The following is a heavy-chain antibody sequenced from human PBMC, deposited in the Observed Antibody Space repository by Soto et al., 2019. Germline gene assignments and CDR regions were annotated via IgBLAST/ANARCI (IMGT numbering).Heavy chain of an antibody. Sequence: EVEVLESGGGLVQPGGSLRLSCAVSGFTFSGYTMNWVRQAPGKGLEWVSSISADGGTTYYADSVKGRFTISRDNSKNTLYVQMNRLRAEDTAVYYCATRPGYYDQDNWGQGTLVTVSS. D-gene: IGHD3-3*01. CDR1: GFTFSGYT. V-gene: IGHV3-23*01. CDR2: ISADGGTT. J-gene: IGHJ4*02. CDR3: ATRPGYYDQDN.